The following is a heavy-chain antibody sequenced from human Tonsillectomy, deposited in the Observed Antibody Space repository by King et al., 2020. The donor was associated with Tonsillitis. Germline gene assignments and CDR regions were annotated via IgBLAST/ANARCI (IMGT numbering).Heavy chain of an antibody. Sequence: VQLQESGPGLVKPSQTLSLTCGVSGGSISSGDYSWSWIRQPPGKGLEWIGYIFYSGNTYYNPSLKSRVSISVDTSKKQFSLKLSSVTAADTAVYYCARVYRGGYDGYFDYWGQGTLVTVSS. CDR2: IFYSGNT. CDR1: GGSISSGDYS. D-gene: IGHD5-12*01. J-gene: IGHJ4*02. V-gene: IGHV4-30-4*07. CDR3: ARVYRGGYDGYFDY.